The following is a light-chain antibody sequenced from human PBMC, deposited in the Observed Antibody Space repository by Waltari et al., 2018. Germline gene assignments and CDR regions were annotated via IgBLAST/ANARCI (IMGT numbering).Light chain of an antibody. CDR1: SGHSSNV. CDR2: VNSDGSH. V-gene: IGLV4-69*01. CDR3: QTGGHGTWV. Sequence: QLVVTQSPSASASLGASVKLTCTLSSGHSSNVIAWLQQQPGKGPRYFMKVNSDGSHSRGDEIPDRFSGSSSGAERYRTISSLQAEDEADYYCQTGGHGTWVFGGGTKLTVL. J-gene: IGLJ3*02.